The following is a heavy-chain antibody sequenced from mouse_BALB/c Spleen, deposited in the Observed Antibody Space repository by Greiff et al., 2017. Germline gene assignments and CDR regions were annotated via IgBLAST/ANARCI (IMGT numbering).Heavy chain of an antibody. CDR2: ISSGGSYT. CDR3: TREEVRRTYAMDY. CDR1: GFTFSSYT. V-gene: IGHV5-6-4*01. Sequence: EVQGVESGGGLVKPGGSLKLSCAASGFTFSSYTMSWVRQTPEKRLEWVATISSGGSYTYYPDSVKGRFTISRDNAKNTLYLQMSSLKSEDTAMYYCTREEVRRTYAMDYWGQGTSVTVSS. D-gene: IGHD2-14*01. J-gene: IGHJ4*01.